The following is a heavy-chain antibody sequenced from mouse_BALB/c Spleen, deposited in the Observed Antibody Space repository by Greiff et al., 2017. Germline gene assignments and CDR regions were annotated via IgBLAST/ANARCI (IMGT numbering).Heavy chain of an antibody. D-gene: IGHD2-10*02. CDR2: INSNGGST. J-gene: IGHJ2*01. Sequence: EVQGVESGGGLVQPGGSLKLSCAASGFTFSSYGMSWVRQTPDKRLELVATINSNGGSTYYPDSVKGRFTISRDNAKNTLYLQMSSLKSEDTAMYYCAREGYGNPFDYWGQGTTLTVSS. V-gene: IGHV5-6-3*01. CDR1: GFTFSSYG. CDR3: AREGYGNPFDY.